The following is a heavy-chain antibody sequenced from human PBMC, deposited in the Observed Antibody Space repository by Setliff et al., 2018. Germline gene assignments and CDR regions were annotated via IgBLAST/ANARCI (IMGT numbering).Heavy chain of an antibody. CDR1: GYAFNSFG. CDR2: ISPYNGDT. J-gene: IGHJ6*03. CDR3: ARSPPNRGVGQGHYMDV. V-gene: IGHV1-18*01. Sequence: ASVKVSCKASGYAFNSFGISWVRRAPGQGLEWIGWISPYNGDTKYAQKLQGRVTMTIDTSTSTAYVEVRRLRSDDTAVYYCARSPPNRGVGQGHYMDVWGKGTTVTVSS. D-gene: IGHD1-26*01.